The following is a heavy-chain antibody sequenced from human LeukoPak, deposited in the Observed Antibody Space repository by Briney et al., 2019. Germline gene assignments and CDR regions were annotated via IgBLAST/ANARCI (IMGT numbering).Heavy chain of an antibody. CDR3: ARGWRSGAFDI. Sequence: ASVKVSCKASGYTFTGYYMHWVRQAPGQGLEWMGWINPNSGGTNYAQNFQGRVAMTRDTSISTAHMELSRLTSDDTAVYYCARGWRSGAFDIWGQGTMVTVSS. V-gene: IGHV1-2*02. CDR1: GYTFTGYY. D-gene: IGHD2-21*01. CDR2: INPNSGGT. J-gene: IGHJ3*02.